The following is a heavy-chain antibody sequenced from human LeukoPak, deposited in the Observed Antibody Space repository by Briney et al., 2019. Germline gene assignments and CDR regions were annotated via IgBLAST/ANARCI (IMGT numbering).Heavy chain of an antibody. CDR2: INGDGSDT. D-gene: IGHD5-12*01. CDR1: GFTFGSYW. CDR3: AGVYSGGVATIASPYY. V-gene: IGHV3-74*01. Sequence: GGSLRLSCAASGFTFGSYWMSWVRQAPGKGLVWVSRINGDGSDTTYADSVKGRFTISRDNAKNTLYLQMNSLSVEDTAVYFCAGVYSGGVATIASPYYWGQGILVTVSS. J-gene: IGHJ4*02.